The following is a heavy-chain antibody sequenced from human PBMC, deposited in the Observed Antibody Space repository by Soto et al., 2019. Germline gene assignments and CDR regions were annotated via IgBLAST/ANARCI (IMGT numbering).Heavy chain of an antibody. J-gene: IGHJ5*02. D-gene: IGHD3-16*01. CDR3: VRDIRGFSLGGNWFDP. V-gene: IGHV1-69*06. Sequence: QVQLVQSGAEVKKPGSSVKVSCKASGGTFSSYAISWVRQAPGQGLEWMGGIIPIFGTANYAQTFQGRVRRTSEKSTSIGYMEVRSLRSEDTAVYYCVRDIRGFSLGGNWFDPWGQGTLVTVSS. CDR1: GGTFSSYA. CDR2: IIPIFGTA.